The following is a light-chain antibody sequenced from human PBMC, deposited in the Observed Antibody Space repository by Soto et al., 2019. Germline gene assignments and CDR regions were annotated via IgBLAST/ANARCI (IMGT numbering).Light chain of an antibody. CDR3: QQYSNWPPWT. V-gene: IGKV3-15*01. CDR2: RAS. CDR1: QSLGGN. Sequence: EIVFTQSPGTLSLSPGERATLSCRASQSLGGNLAWYQQKPGQGPRLLIFRASSRATGVPARFSASGSGTELTLTISGLQSEDFAIYYCQQYSNWPPWTFGPGTKVDIK. J-gene: IGKJ1*01.